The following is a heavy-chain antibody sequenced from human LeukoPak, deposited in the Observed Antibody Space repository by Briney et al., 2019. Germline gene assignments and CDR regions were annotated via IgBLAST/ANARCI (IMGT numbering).Heavy chain of an antibody. Sequence: SQTLSLTCTVSGGSISSGSYYWSWIRQPPGKGQEWIGYIYYSGSTNYNPSLKSRVTISVDTSKNQFSLKLSSVTAADTAVYYCASLVGYCSSTSCYGRYYFDYWGQGTLVTVSS. V-gene: IGHV4-61*01. D-gene: IGHD2-2*01. CDR1: GGSISSGSYY. CDR2: IYYSGST. CDR3: ASLVGYCSSTSCYGRYYFDY. J-gene: IGHJ4*02.